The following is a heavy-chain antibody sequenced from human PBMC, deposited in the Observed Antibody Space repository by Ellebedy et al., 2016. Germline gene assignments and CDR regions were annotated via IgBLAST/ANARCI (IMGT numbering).Heavy chain of an antibody. D-gene: IGHD2-2*01. Sequence: GESLKISCAASGFTFSSYAMTWVRQAPGKGLEWVSTISTSGDSTYYADSVQGRFTISRDNSKNTLYLQMNSLRAEDTAIYYCARLLSRNFAYWGQGTLVTVS. J-gene: IGHJ4*02. CDR3: ARLLSRNFAY. CDR2: ISTSGDST. CDR1: GFTFSSYA. V-gene: IGHV3-23*01.